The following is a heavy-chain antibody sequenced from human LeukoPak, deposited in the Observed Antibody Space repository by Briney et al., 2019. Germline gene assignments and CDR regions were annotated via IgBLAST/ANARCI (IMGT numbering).Heavy chain of an antibody. V-gene: IGHV3-7*03. D-gene: IGHD2-8*02. CDR1: ALTFGRYW. CDR2: INQDGSES. Sequence: PGGDLILSCAASALTFGRYWLTCVRRAPGEGLEWLANINQDGSESNYVDSVKDRFTISTDNAKSSLYLQMDSLKDEDTAVYHCVTRDCTAVACFASCFNCFDHWGQGSLVTVSS. J-gene: IGHJ4*02. CDR3: VTRDCTAVACFASCFNCFDH.